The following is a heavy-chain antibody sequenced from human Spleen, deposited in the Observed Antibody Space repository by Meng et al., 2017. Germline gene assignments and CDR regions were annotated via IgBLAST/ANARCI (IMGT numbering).Heavy chain of an antibody. Sequence: GESLKISCAASGFTFSSYAMSWVRQAPGKGLEWVAVISYDGSNKYYADSVKGRFTISRDNSKNTLYLQMNSLRAEDTAVYYCARGRSVWDFDYWGQGTLVTVSS. CDR2: ISYDGSNK. CDR1: GFTFSSYA. CDR3: ARGRSVWDFDY. V-gene: IGHV3-30*04. D-gene: IGHD5/OR15-5a*01. J-gene: IGHJ4*02.